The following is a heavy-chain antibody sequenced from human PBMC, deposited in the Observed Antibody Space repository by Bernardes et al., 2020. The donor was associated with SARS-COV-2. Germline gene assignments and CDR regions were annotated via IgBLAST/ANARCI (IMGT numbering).Heavy chain of an antibody. V-gene: IGHV3-53*05. D-gene: IGHD6-13*01. J-gene: IGHJ4*02. CDR3: ARDWTAAAGSALPDF. Sequence: GGSLRLSRAASGFTVSNNYMTWVRQAQGKGLEWVSVIYRGDSTYYADSVKGRFTISRDNSKNTLSLQMNSLRDEDTATYYCARDWTAAAGSALPDFWGQGTLVTVSS. CDR2: IYRGDST. CDR1: GFTVSNNY.